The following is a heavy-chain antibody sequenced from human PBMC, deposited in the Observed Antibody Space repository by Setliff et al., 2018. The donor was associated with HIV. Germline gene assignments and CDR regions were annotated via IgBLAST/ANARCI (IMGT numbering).Heavy chain of an antibody. CDR1: GGTFSSYA. D-gene: IGHD3-22*01. J-gene: IGHJ4*02. CDR2: IIPIFGTA. Sequence: SVKVSCKASGGTFSSYAISWVRQAPGQGLEWMGGIIPIFGTANYAQKFQGRVTITTDESTSTAYMELSSLRSEDTAVYYCARDTYDSSGYYYFDYWGQGTLVTVSS. CDR3: ARDTYDSSGYYYFDY. V-gene: IGHV1-69*05.